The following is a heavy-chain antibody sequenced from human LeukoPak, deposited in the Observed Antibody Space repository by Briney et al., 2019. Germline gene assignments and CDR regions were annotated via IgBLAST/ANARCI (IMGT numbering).Heavy chain of an antibody. J-gene: IGHJ2*01. CDR3: ARPKTYYDYVWGCYRYKEDGWYFDL. CDR1: GYSISSGYY. D-gene: IGHD3-16*02. Sequence: SETLSLTCAVSGYSISSGYYWGWIRQPPGKGLEWIGSIYHSGSTYYNPSLKSRVTISVDTSKNQFSLKLRSVTAADTAVYYRARPKTYYDYVWGCYRYKEDGWYFDLWGRGTLVTVSP. V-gene: IGHV4-38-2*01. CDR2: IYHSGST.